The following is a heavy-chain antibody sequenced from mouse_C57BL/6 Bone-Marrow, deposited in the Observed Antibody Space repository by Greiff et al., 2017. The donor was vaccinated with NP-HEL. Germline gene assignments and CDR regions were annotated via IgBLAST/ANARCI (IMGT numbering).Heavy chain of an antibody. V-gene: IGHV1-85*01. D-gene: IGHD1-1*01. Sequence: VQLQQSGPELVKPGASVKLSCKASGYTFTSYDINWVKQRPGQGLEWIGWIYPRDGSTKYNEKFKGKATLTVDTSSSTAYMELHSLTSEDSAVFFCARSEVGDCGSRQYWNFDVWGTGTTVTVSA. CDR2: IYPRDGST. J-gene: IGHJ1*03. CDR1: GYTFTSYD. CDR3: ARSEVGDCGSRQYWNFDV.